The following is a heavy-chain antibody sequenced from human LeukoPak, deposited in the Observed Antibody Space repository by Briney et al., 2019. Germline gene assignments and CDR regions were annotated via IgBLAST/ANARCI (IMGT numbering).Heavy chain of an antibody. Sequence: PGGSLRLSCAASGFTFSSYAMSWVRQAPGKGLEWVSAISGSGGSTYYADSVKGRFTISRDNAKNSLYLQMNSLRVEDTAVYYCASAYYGYGIGGYYYYMDVWGKGTTVTVSS. J-gene: IGHJ6*03. V-gene: IGHV3-23*01. CDR1: GFTFSSYA. CDR3: ASAYYGYGIGGYYYYMDV. CDR2: ISGSGGST. D-gene: IGHD5-12*01.